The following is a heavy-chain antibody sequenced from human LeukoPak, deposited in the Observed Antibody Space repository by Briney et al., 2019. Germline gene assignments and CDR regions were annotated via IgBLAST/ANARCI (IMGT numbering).Heavy chain of an antibody. D-gene: IGHD7-27*01. CDR2: ISTSSSSI. Sequence: GGSLRLSCGASGFTFSRYSMNWVRQAPGKGLEWVSYISTSSSSIYYTDSVKGRFTISRDNAKNSLYLQLNSLRDGDTAVYYCARWGDGFDIWGQGTMVTVSS. CDR1: GFTFSRYS. V-gene: IGHV3-48*02. J-gene: IGHJ3*02. CDR3: ARWGDGFDI.